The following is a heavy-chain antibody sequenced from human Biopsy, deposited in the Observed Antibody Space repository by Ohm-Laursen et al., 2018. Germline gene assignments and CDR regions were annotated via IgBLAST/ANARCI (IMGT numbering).Heavy chain of an antibody. Sequence: SDTLSLTCAVSGGSISNYFWTWIQQPPGKGLEWIGYFRFEDRTSYNSSLKSRVTISADTSKNQFSLRLSSVTAADTAVYYCALGGGSYVNFDYWGQGTLVTVSS. CDR1: GGSISNYF. D-gene: IGHD1-26*01. J-gene: IGHJ4*02. V-gene: IGHV4-59*07. CDR2: FRFEDRT. CDR3: ALGGGSYVNFDY.